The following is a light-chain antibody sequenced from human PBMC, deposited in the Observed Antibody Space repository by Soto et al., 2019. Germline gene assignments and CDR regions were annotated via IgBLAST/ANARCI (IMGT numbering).Light chain of an antibody. CDR3: QQYYRQAT. CDR1: QSITNW. CDR2: MAS. V-gene: IGKV1-5*03. J-gene: IGKJ1*01. Sequence: DIQMTQSPSTLSASVGDRVTITCRASQSITNWLAWYQQKPGKAPKPLIYMASSLESGVPSRLSGSGGGTEFTLTISSLQPDDFATYYCQQYYRQATFGQGTKVEIK.